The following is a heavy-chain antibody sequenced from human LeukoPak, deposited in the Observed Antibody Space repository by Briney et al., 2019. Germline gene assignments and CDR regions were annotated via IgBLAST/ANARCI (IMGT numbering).Heavy chain of an antibody. Sequence: PGGSLRLSCAASGFTFSSYGMHWVRQAPGKGLEWVAVISYDGSNKYYADSVKGRFTISRDNSKNTLYLQMNSLRAEDTAVYYCAKARRGYSYGCFDYWGQGTLVTVSS. CDR1: GFTFSSYG. J-gene: IGHJ4*02. V-gene: IGHV3-30*18. CDR2: ISYDGSNK. D-gene: IGHD5-18*01. CDR3: AKARRGYSYGCFDY.